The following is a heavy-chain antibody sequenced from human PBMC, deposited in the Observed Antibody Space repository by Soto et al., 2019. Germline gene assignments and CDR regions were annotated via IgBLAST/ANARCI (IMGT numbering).Heavy chain of an antibody. D-gene: IGHD2-2*02. Sequence: SVKVSCKASGGTLSSYAISWVRQAPGQGLEWMGGIIPIFGTANYAQKFQGRVTITADESTSTAYMELSSLRSEDTAVYYCARDVVVPAAIRWFDPWGQGTLVTVSS. CDR1: GGTLSSYA. J-gene: IGHJ5*02. V-gene: IGHV1-69*13. CDR3: ARDVVVPAAIRWFDP. CDR2: IIPIFGTA.